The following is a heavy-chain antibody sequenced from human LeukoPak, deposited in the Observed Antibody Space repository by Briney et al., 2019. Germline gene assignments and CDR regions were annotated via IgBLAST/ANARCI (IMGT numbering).Heavy chain of an antibody. J-gene: IGHJ4*02. D-gene: IGHD2-21*01. CDR2: INPNSGGT. Sequence: VKVSCKASGYTFTGYYMHWVRQAPGQGLEWMGWINPNSGGTNYAQKIQGRVTMNRETSISTAYMELSRLRSDDTAVYYCARQNCGGDCYFDYWGQGTLVTVSS. CDR3: ARQNCGGDCYFDY. V-gene: IGHV1-2*02. CDR1: GYTFTGYY.